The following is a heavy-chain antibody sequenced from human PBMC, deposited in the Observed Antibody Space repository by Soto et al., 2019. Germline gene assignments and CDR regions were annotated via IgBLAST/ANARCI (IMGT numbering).Heavy chain of an antibody. CDR1: GGALSNYG. D-gene: IGHD4-17*01. CDR3: ARGDATKIVVTTYYGMDV. CDR2: IIPVFGTA. Sequence: SVKVSCKASGGALSNYGISWVRQAPGQGLEWMGGIIPVFGTANYAQKFQGRVTITADESTTTVYMDVSSLRSDDTAVYYCARGDATKIVVTTYYGMDVWGQGTTVTVSS. J-gene: IGHJ6*02. V-gene: IGHV1-69*13.